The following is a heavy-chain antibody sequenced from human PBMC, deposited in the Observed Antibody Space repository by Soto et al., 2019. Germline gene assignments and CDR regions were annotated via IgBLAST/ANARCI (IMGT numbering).Heavy chain of an antibody. CDR2: IFYGGST. CDR3: ARDGVNGFFQH. J-gene: IGHJ1*01. V-gene: IGHV4-59*01. CDR1: GGSIRSYY. D-gene: IGHD3-10*01. Sequence: SETLSLTCTVSGGSIRSYYWSWIRQPPGKGLEWIGYIFYGGSTNYNPSLKSRVTISVDTSKNQFSLKLSSVTAADTAVYYCARDGVNGFFQHWGQGTLVTVSS.